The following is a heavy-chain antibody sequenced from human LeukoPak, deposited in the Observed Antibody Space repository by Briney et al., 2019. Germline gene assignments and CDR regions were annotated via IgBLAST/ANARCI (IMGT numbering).Heavy chain of an antibody. V-gene: IGHV3-23*01. Sequence: GGSLRLSCAASGFTFSSYAMSWVRQAPGKGLEWVSGISGSGGSTYFADSVKGRFTISRDNSKNTLYLQMNSLRAEDTAVYYCAKASEPVNYYYGMDVWGQGTTVTVSS. CDR3: AKASEPVNYYYGMDV. CDR2: ISGSGGST. CDR1: GFTFSSYA. D-gene: IGHD4-17*01. J-gene: IGHJ6*02.